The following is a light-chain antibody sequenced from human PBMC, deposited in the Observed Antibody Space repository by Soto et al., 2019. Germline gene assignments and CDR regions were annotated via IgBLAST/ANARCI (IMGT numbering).Light chain of an antibody. Sequence: QSVLTQPRSVSGSPGQSVTISCTGTSSDVGGYNYVSWYQQHPGKAPKLMIYDVSKRPSGVPDRFSGSKSGNTASLTISGLQAEDEADYYCCSYAGSYTYVFGTWTKVT. CDR1: SSDVGGYNY. J-gene: IGLJ1*01. V-gene: IGLV2-11*01. CDR2: DVS. CDR3: CSYAGSYTYV.